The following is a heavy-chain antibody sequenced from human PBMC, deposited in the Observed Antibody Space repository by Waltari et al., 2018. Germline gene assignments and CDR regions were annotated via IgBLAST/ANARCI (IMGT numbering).Heavy chain of an antibody. V-gene: IGHV7-4-1*01. CDR3: ARGRYCTTTSCYATSYY. Sequence: QVQLVQSGSELKKPGAPAKISCKASGYTFTHYVITWVRQAPGQGLEWMGWINVNTGTPTYAQGFTGRFVFSLDTSVSTAYLQIGSLKPEDTAVYFCARGRYCTTTSCYATSYYWGQGTLVTVSS. J-gene: IGHJ4*02. CDR1: GYTFTHYV. CDR2: INVNTGTP. D-gene: IGHD2-2*01.